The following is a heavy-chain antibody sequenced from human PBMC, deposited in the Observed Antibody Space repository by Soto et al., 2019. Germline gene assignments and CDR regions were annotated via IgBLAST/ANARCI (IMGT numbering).Heavy chain of an antibody. CDR2: ISGSGGST. V-gene: IGHV3-23*01. J-gene: IGHJ5*02. Sequence: GGSLRLSCAASGFTFSSYAMSWVRQAPGKGLEWVSAISGSGGSTYYADSVKGRFTISRDNSKNTLYLQMNSLRAEDTAVYYCAKPAMIVVVITNWFDPWGQGTLVTVSS. D-gene: IGHD3-22*01. CDR1: GFTFSSYA. CDR3: AKPAMIVVVITNWFDP.